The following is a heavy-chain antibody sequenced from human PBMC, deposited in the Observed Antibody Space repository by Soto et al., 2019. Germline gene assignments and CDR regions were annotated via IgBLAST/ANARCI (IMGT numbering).Heavy chain of an antibody. CDR2: IIPIFGTA. J-gene: IGHJ6*04. D-gene: IGHD6-19*01. CDR1: GGTFSSYA. Sequence: SVKISCKASGGTFSSYAISWVRQAPGQGLEWMGGIIPIFGTANYAQKFQGRVTITADESTRTAYMELSSLRSEETAVYYCAGPVAGTSYYYYYGMDVWGEGTAVTVSS. V-gene: IGHV1-69*13. CDR3: AGPVAGTSYYYYYGMDV.